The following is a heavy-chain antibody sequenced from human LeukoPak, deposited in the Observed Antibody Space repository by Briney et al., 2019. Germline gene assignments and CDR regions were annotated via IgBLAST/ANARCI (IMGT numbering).Heavy chain of an antibody. CDR2: IYYSGST. D-gene: IGHD2-15*01. CDR3: ARDRGCSGGSCYLNYFDY. Sequence: SETLSLTCTVSGGSISSYYWSWIRQPPGKGLEWIGYIYYSGSTYYNPSLKSRVTISVDTSKNQFSLKLSSVTAADTAVYYCARDRGCSGGSCYLNYFDYWGQGTLVTVSS. V-gene: IGHV4-59*12. CDR1: GGSISSYY. J-gene: IGHJ4*02.